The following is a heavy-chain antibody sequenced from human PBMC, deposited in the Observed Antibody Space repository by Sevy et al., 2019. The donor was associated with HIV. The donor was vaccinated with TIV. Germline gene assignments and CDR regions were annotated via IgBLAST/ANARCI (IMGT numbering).Heavy chain of an antibody. CDR1: GGSFSTYS. V-gene: IGHV4-34*01. J-gene: IGHJ4*02. D-gene: IGHD2-15*01. Sequence: SETLSLTCAVYGGSFSTYSWSWIRQPPGKGLEWIGEINHTGDTNYNPSLESRVTISVDTSKNQSSLKLSSVTAADTAVYYCARSTGGGNFDYWGQGTLVTISS. CDR3: ARSTGGGNFDY. CDR2: INHTGDT.